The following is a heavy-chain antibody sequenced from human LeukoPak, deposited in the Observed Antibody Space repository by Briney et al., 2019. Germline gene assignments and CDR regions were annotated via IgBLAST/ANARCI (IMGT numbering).Heavy chain of an antibody. J-gene: IGHJ3*02. CDR1: GGSISSYY. D-gene: IGHD6-13*01. CDR2: IYYSGST. V-gene: IGHV4-59*01. CDR3: AMGSSWYAAFNI. Sequence: SETLSLTCTVSGGSISSYYWSWIRQPPGKGLDWIGYIYYSGSTNHNPSLKSRVTISVDTSKNQFSLKLSSATAADTAVYYCAMGSSWYAAFNIWGQGTMVTVSS.